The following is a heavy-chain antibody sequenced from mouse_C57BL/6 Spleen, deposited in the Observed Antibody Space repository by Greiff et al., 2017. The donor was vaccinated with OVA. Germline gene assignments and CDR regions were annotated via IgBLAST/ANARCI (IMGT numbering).Heavy chain of an antibody. Sequence: QVQLQQPGAELVKPGASVKFSCKASGYTFTSYWMHWVKQRPGKGLEWIGMIHPNSGSTNYNEKVKSKATLTVDKSTSTAYMQLSSLTSADSAVYYCSRKDDGYYGYWGQGTTLTVSS. D-gene: IGHD2-3*01. CDR2: IHPNSGST. CDR3: SRKDDGYYGY. J-gene: IGHJ2*01. CDR1: GYTFTSYW. V-gene: IGHV1-64*01.